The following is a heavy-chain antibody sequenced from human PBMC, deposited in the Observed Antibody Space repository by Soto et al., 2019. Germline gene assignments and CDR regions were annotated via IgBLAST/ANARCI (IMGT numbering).Heavy chain of an antibody. Sequence: PSETLSLTCAVSGGSISTHYWSWIRQPPGKGLEWIGYIYYSGSTNYNPSLKSRVTISVDTSKNQFSLKLSSVTAADTAVYYCARDRGSYSAPFDYWGQGTLVTVSS. CDR2: IYYSGST. J-gene: IGHJ4*02. D-gene: IGHD3-10*01. CDR3: ARDRGSYSAPFDY. CDR1: GGSISTHY. V-gene: IGHV4-59*11.